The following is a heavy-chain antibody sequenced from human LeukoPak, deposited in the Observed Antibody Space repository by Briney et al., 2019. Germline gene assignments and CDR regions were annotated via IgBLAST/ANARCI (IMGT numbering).Heavy chain of an antibody. J-gene: IGHJ4*02. CDR3: ARGVVIAPQTFDY. Sequence: SETLSLTCTVSGGSISSSSYYWGWIRQPPGKGLEWIGYIYYRGSTYYNPSLKSRVTISVDTSKNQFSLKLSSVTAADTAVYYCARGVVIAPQTFDYWGQGTLVTVSS. D-gene: IGHD2-21*01. CDR1: GGSISSSSYY. CDR2: IYYRGST. V-gene: IGHV4-39*07.